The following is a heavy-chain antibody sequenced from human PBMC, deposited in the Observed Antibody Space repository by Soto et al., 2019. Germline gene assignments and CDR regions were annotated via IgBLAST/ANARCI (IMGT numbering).Heavy chain of an antibody. CDR2: ISAYNGNT. J-gene: IGHJ6*02. D-gene: IGHD3-3*01. CDR1: GYTFTSYG. Sequence: ASVKVSCKASGYTFTSYGISWVRQAPGQGLEWMGWISAYNGNTNYAQKLQGRVTMTTDTSTSTAYMELRSLRSDDTAVYYCTRDGYYDFWSGYYPKDYYYGMDVWGQGTTVTV. CDR3: TRDGYYDFWSGYYPKDYYYGMDV. V-gene: IGHV1-18*04.